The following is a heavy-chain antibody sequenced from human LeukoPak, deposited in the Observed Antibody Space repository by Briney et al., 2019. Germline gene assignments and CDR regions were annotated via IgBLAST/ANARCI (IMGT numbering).Heavy chain of an antibody. Sequence: GGSLRLSCAASGFTFSSYAMSWVRQAPGKGLEWVSAISGSGGSTYYADSVKGRFTISRDNSKNTLYLQMNSLRAEDTAVYYCAKDVTPYGDYTLDYWGQETLVTVSS. D-gene: IGHD4-17*01. CDR2: ISGSGGST. J-gene: IGHJ4*02. CDR1: GFTFSSYA. CDR3: AKDVTPYGDYTLDY. V-gene: IGHV3-23*01.